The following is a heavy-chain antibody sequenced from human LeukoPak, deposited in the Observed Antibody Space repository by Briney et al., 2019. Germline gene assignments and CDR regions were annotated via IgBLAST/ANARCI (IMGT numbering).Heavy chain of an antibody. Sequence: GGSLRLSCVGSGFSFSTYWMSWVRQAPGKGLEWVANIKQDGGETYYVDSVKGRFIISRDNAKNSLYLQTNSLRAEDTAVYYCARQMATYYYDRSGHHGDYWGQGTLVTVSS. CDR1: GFSFSTYW. D-gene: IGHD3-22*01. J-gene: IGHJ4*01. CDR3: ARQMATYYYDRSGHHGDY. CDR2: IKQDGGET. V-gene: IGHV3-7*01.